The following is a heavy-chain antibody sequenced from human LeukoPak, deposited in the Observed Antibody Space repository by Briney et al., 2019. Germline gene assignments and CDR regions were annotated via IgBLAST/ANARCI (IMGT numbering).Heavy chain of an antibody. V-gene: IGHV3-21*01. CDR1: GFTFNSYS. Sequence: GGSLRLSCAASGFTFNSYSMNWVRQAPGKGLEWVSSISSSSSSIYYADSVKGRFTISRDDAKNSLYLQMNSLRAEDTAVYYCARASGDIVETATMGSYWGQGTLVSVSS. CDR2: ISSSSSSI. D-gene: IGHD5-18*01. J-gene: IGHJ4*02. CDR3: ARASGDIVETATMGSY.